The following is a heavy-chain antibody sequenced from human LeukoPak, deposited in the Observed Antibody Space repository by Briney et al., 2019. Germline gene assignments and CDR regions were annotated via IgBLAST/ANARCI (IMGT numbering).Heavy chain of an antibody. J-gene: IGHJ6*02. CDR3: ARVSDVITLDGMDV. D-gene: IGHD1-14*01. CDR2: IYYSGST. Sequence: PSETLSLTCTVSGASVSSGSYYWSWIRQPPGKGLEWIGYIYYSGSTYYNPSLKSRVTISVDTSKDQFSLKLSSVTAADTAVYYCARVSDVITLDGMDVWGQGTTVTVSS. CDR1: GASVSSGSYY. V-gene: IGHV4-61*01.